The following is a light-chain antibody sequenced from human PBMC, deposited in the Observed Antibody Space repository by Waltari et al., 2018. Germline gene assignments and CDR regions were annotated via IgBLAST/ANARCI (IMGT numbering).Light chain of an antibody. CDR3: ALYMGSGIWV. CDR1: SGSLSTTSY. CDR2: KAN. V-gene: IGLV8-61*01. J-gene: IGLJ3*02. Sequence: LSVSPGGTVTLTCALSSGSLSTTSYATWYQQTPGQAPRTLVYKANARSSGVPDRFSGSILGNTAALTITGAKADDESDYYCALYMGSGIWVFGGGTRLTVL.